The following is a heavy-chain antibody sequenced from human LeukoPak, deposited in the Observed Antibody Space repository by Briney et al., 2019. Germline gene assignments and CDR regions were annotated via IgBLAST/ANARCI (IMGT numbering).Heavy chain of an antibody. CDR3: ARLFSARGGFDY. V-gene: IGHV3-53*01. J-gene: IGHJ4*02. Sequence: GGSLRLSCVASGFTFNTYAMSWVRQAPGKGLEWVSVIYSGGSTYYADSVKGRFTISRDNSKNTLYLQMNSLRAEDTAVYYCARLFSARGGFDYWGQGTLVTVSS. D-gene: IGHD2-15*01. CDR2: IYSGGST. CDR1: GFTFNTYA.